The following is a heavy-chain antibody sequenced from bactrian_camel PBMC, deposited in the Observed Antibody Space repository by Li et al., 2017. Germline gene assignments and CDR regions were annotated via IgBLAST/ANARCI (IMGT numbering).Heavy chain of an antibody. J-gene: IGHJ6*01. D-gene: IGHD3*01. Sequence: VQLVESGGGSVQVGGSLTLSCVASGDTQNTVAMAWFRQAPGKEREGVASTDSDGHQRYGDSALGRFTASRDSTTNTLYLQVTNLQPEDTGMYYCAARGGMYCPELSRGNAVLFDYWGQGTQVTVS. V-gene: IGHV3S42*01. CDR1: GDTQNTVA. CDR2: TDSDGHQ. CDR3: AARGGMYCPELSRGNAVLFDY.